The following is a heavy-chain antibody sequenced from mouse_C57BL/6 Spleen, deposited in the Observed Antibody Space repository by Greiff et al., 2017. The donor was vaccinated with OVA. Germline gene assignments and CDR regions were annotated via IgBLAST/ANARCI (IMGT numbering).Heavy chain of an antibody. D-gene: IGHD1-1*01. J-gene: IGHJ2*01. Sequence: EVKLQESGPELVKPGASVKISCKASGYTFTDYYMNWVKQSHGKSLEWIGDINPNNGGTSYNQKFKGKATLTVDKSSSTAYMELRSLTSEDAAVYYCARDGSSGYYFDYWGQGTTLTVSS. CDR2: INPNNGGT. V-gene: IGHV1-26*01. CDR1: GYTFTDYY. CDR3: ARDGSSGYYFDY.